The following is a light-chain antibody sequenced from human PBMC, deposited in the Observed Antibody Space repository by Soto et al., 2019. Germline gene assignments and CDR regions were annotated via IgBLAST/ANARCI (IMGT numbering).Light chain of an antibody. J-gene: IGLJ2*01. V-gene: IGLV1-44*01. CDR2: SNN. CDR1: SSNIGSNT. CDR3: TAWADSLNGVV. Sequence: QSVLTQPPSASGTPGQRVTISCSGSSSNIGSNTVNWYQQLPGTAPKLRIYSNNQRPSGVPDRFSDSKSGTSASLAISGLQSEDEADYYCTAWADSLNGVVFGGGTKLTVL.